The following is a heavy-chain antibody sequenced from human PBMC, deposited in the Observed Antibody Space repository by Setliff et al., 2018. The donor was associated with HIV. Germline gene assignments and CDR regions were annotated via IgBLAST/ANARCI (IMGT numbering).Heavy chain of an antibody. Sequence: SETLSLTCTVSGGSISSGAYYWSWIRQHPGKGLEWIGYIYYSGSTYYNPSLKSRITLSIDTSKNQFSLKLSSVTAADTAVYYCARDRYAGEIDYWGQGTLVTVSS. V-gene: IGHV4-31*03. CDR1: GGSISSGAYY. D-gene: IGHD3-10*01. CDR3: ARDRYAGEIDY. CDR2: IYYSGST. J-gene: IGHJ4*02.